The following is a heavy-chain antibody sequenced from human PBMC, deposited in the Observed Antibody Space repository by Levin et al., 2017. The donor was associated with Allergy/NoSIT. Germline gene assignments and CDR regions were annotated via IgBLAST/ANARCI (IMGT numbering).Heavy chain of an antibody. D-gene: IGHD6-25*01. CDR1: GGSFSGYF. CDR2: INHSGGA. CDR3: ARPNFGITAYQYDS. Sequence: SETLSLTCGVYGGSFSGYFWTWIRQSPGKGLEWIGEINHSGGAKYSPSLRSRVTISVDTSKNQFSLRLTSVTAADTAVYYCARPNFGITAYQYDSWGQGTLVTVSS. V-gene: IGHV4-34*01. J-gene: IGHJ5*01.